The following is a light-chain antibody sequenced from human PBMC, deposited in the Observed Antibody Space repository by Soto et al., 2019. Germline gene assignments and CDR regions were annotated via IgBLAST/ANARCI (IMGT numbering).Light chain of an antibody. Sequence: EIVLTQSPATLSLSPGERATLSCRAGQSISDYLAWYEQRPGQAPRLLIFDASNRATGVPDRFRAGGSGTDFTLIISSQEPEDFAVYYCQQRVNWPPTFGGGTKVEI. CDR1: QSISDY. J-gene: IGKJ4*01. V-gene: IGKV3-11*01. CDR2: DAS. CDR3: QQRVNWPPT.